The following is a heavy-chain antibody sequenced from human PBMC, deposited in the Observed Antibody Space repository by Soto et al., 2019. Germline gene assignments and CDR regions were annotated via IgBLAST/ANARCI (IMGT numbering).Heavy chain of an antibody. CDR3: AKEYYDYVWGSYRPLVYFDY. CDR1: GFTFSNYA. J-gene: IGHJ4*02. Sequence: PGGSLRLSCAASGFTFSNYAMHWVRQAPGKGLEWVAIVSYDGDNEYYAASVRGRFFISRDNSRNTLYLQMNSLRAEDTAVYYCAKEYYDYVWGSYRPLVYFDYWGQGTLVTVSS. CDR2: VSYDGDNE. V-gene: IGHV3-30*18. D-gene: IGHD3-16*02.